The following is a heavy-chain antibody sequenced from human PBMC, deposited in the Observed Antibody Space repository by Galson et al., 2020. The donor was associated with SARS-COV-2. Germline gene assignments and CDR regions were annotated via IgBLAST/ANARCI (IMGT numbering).Heavy chain of an antibody. CDR3: AKDLRFVEWQTNYYGMDV. CDR1: GFTFSSYG. CDR2: ISYDGSNK. J-gene: IGHJ6*02. V-gene: IGHV3-30*18. D-gene: IGHD3-3*01. Sequence: TGGSPRLSCAASGFTFSSYGMHWVRQAPGKGLEWVAVISYDGSNKYYADSVKGRFTISRDNSKNTLYLQMNSLRAEDTAVYYCAKDLRFVEWQTNYYGMDVWGQGTTVSVSS.